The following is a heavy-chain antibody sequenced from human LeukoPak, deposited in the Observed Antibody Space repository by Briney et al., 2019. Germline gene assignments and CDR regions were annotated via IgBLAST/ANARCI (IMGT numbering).Heavy chain of an antibody. J-gene: IGHJ5*02. V-gene: IGHV4-39*01. CDR3: TRVTISVAGTFGWFDP. D-gene: IGHD6-19*01. CDR2: IYYSGST. CDR1: GGSISSSSYY. Sequence: SETLSLTCTVSGGSISSSSYYWGWIRQPPGKGLEWIGSIYYSGSTYYNPSLKSRVTISVDTSKNQFSLKLSSVTAADTAVYYCTRVTISVAGTFGWFDPWGQGILVTVSS.